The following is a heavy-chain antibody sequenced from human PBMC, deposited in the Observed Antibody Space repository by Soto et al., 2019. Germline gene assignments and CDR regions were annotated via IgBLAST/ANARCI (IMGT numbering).Heavy chain of an antibody. Sequence: SETLSLTCAVYGGSFSGYYWSWIRQPPGKGLEWIGEINHSGSTNYHPSLKSRVTISVDTSKNQFSLKLSSVTAADTAVYYCAGMWLRPLLDDAFDIWGQGTMVTVSS. V-gene: IGHV4-34*01. CDR3: AGMWLRPLLDDAFDI. D-gene: IGHD5-12*01. CDR1: GGSFSGYY. CDR2: INHSGST. J-gene: IGHJ3*02.